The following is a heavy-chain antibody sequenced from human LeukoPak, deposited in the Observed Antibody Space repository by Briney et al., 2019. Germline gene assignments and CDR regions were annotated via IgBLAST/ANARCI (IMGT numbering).Heavy chain of an antibody. Sequence: GGSLRLSCAASGFTFSSYEMNWVRHAPGKGLEWVSYISSSGSTIYYADSVKGRFTISRDNAKNSLYLQMNSLRAEDTAVYYCARSHPLVPYFDYWGQGTLVTVSS. CDR2: ISSSGSTI. D-gene: IGHD4/OR15-4a*01. J-gene: IGHJ4*02. CDR1: GFTFSSYE. V-gene: IGHV3-48*03. CDR3: ARSHPLVPYFDY.